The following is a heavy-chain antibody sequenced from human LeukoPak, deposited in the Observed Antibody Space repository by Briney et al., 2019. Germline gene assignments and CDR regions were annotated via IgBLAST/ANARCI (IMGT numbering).Heavy chain of an antibody. D-gene: IGHD3-3*01. Sequence: PSQTLSLTRTVSGGSTSSGSYYWSWIRQPAGKGLEWIGRIYTSGSTNYNPSLKSRVTISVDTSKNQFSLKLSSVTAADTAVYYCARGGTIFGVVTEYFQHWGQGTLVTVSS. V-gene: IGHV4-61*02. CDR3: ARGGTIFGVVTEYFQH. J-gene: IGHJ1*01. CDR1: GGSTSSGSYY. CDR2: IYTSGST.